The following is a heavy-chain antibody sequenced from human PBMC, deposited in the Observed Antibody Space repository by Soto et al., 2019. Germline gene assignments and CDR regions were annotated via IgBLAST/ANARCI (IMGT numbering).Heavy chain of an antibody. D-gene: IGHD1-26*01. V-gene: IGHV3-23*01. CDR3: AKGGWGLHPNWFDP. CDR1: GFTFSDFA. Sequence: EVHLLESGGNLVQPGGSLRLSCAASGFTFSDFAMTWVRQAPGKGLEWVSAISNSGDSTFYADSVKGRFTISRDNSKNTLFLQMNSLRAEDTAVYYCAKGGWGLHPNWFDPWGQGTLVTVSS. CDR2: ISNSGDST. J-gene: IGHJ5*02.